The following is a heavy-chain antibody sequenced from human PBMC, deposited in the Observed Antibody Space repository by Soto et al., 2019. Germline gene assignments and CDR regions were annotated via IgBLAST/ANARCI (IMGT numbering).Heavy chain of an antibody. D-gene: IGHD2-2*01. CDR2: INHNSGGT. Sequence: QVQPVQSGAEVKKPGASVKISCKASGHTFTGYYIHWVRQSPGQGLEWMGWINHNSGGTDYGQKFQGRVTMTRDTSISTVYMELTRLRSADAAVYYCARGKEIDAEIYNWFDHWGQGTLVTVSS. V-gene: IGHV1-2*02. J-gene: IGHJ5*02. CDR3: ARGKEIDAEIYNWFDH. CDR1: GHTFTGYY.